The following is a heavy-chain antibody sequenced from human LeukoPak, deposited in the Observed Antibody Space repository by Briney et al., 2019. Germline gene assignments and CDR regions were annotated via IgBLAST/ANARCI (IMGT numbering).Heavy chain of an antibody. V-gene: IGHV3-48*01. Sequence: PGGSLRLSCAASGFTFSSYSMNWVRQAPGKGLEWVSYISSSSSTIYYADSVRGRFTIFRDNAKNSLYLQMNSLRAEDTAVYYCAREQYDSLDYWGQGTLVTVSS. D-gene: IGHD2-21*02. CDR3: AREQYDSLDY. CDR1: GFTFSSYS. CDR2: ISSSSSTI. J-gene: IGHJ4*02.